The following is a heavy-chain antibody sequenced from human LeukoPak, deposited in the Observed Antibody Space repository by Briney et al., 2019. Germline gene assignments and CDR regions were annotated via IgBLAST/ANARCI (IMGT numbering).Heavy chain of an antibody. Sequence: SGTLSLTCAVSGGSISSSNWWSWVRQPPGKGLEWIGEIYHSGSTNYNPSLKSRVTISVDKSKNQFSLKLSSVTPADTAVYYCARGKGSGGSLAYFDYWGQGTLVTVSS. CDR3: ARGKGSGGSLAYFDY. D-gene: IGHD2-15*01. CDR1: GGSISSSNW. J-gene: IGHJ4*02. CDR2: IYHSGST. V-gene: IGHV4-4*02.